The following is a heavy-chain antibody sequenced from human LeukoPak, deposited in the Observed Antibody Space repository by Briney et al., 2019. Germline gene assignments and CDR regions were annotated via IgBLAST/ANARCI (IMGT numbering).Heavy chain of an antibody. CDR1: GFTFSTYG. D-gene: IGHD3-16*01. CDR2: MRNDGSNK. Sequence: GGPLRLSCAASGFTFSTYGMHGVRQAPGKGGEWVAFMRNDGSNKYYADSVRSRFTISRDNSKNTLYLQMNSLRAEDTAVYYCAKANTGGGSNNLGYFHHWGQGTLVTVSS. J-gene: IGHJ1*01. CDR3: AKANTGGGSNNLGYFHH. V-gene: IGHV3-30*02.